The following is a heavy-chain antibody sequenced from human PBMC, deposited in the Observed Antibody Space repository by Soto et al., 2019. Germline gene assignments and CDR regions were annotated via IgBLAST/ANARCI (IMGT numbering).Heavy chain of an antibody. CDR1: GGSFSGYY. CDR3: ARDGFCTSTTCRVGTWFDP. CDR2: INHRGST. J-gene: IGHJ5*02. D-gene: IGHD2-2*01. Sequence: QVQLQQWGAGLLKPSETLSLTCVVYGGSFSGYYWSWIRQSPGKGLEWIGGINHRGSTNYNPSLASRVTISVDTSKNQFSLTLPSVTAADTAMYYCARDGFCTSTTCRVGTWFDPWGQGTLVTVSS. V-gene: IGHV4-34*01.